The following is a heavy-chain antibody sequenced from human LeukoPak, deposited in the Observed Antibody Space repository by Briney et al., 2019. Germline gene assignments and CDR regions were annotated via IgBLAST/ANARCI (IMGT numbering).Heavy chain of an antibody. CDR2: INPSGGST. D-gene: IGHD3-9*01. CDR3: ARGAYDILTGYYLDPPNFDY. J-gene: IGHJ4*02. Sequence: GASVKVSCKASGYTFTSYYMHWVRQAPGQVLEWMGIINPSGGSTTYAQKFQGRVTMTRDMSTSTVYMEVSSLRSEDTAVYYCARGAYDILTGYYLDPPNFDYWGQGTLVTVSS. CDR1: GYTFTSYY. V-gene: IGHV1-46*01.